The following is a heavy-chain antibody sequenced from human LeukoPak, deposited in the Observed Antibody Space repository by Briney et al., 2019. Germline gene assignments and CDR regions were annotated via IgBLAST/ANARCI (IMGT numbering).Heavy chain of an antibody. Sequence: SGPTLVKPTQTLTLTCTFSGFSLSTSGVGVGWIHQPPGKALEWLALIYWDDDKRYSPSLKSRLTITKDTSKNQVVLTMTNMDPVDTATYYYALLPGKYDGVYSDYWGQGTLVTVSS. J-gene: IGHJ4*02. D-gene: IGHD2-8*01. CDR3: ALLPGKYDGVYSDY. CDR2: IYWDDDK. V-gene: IGHV2-5*02. CDR1: GFSLSTSGVG.